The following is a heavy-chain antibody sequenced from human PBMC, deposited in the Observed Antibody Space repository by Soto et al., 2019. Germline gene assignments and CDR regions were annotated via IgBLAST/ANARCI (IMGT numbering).Heavy chain of an antibody. CDR1: AGPISSGGYH. V-gene: IGHV4-31*02. CDR2: IYYMAST. D-gene: IGHD3-9*01. Sequence: SLRRSLTWTVAAGPISSGGYHWSWVLQHPGKRPERLRYIYYMASTSYNPSRNSRVTISVDTSKSQCSLKLSSVTAADTAVYYYARHLKDDFWIRYYYLLTGYPQGSVGACNIWGQRTRITVSS. J-gene: IGHJ3*02. CDR3: ARHLKDDFWIRYYYLLTGYPQGSVGACNI.